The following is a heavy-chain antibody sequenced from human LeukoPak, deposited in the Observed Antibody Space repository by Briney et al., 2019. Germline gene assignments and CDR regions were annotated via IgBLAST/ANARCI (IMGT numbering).Heavy chain of an antibody. D-gene: IGHD3-16*02. V-gene: IGHV1-69*13. Sequence: VKVSCKASGGIFGTYAISWVRQAPGHGLEWMGGIIPIFGTANYAQKFPGRVTITTDESTSRAYSALSCLRSEHPAGYYLAGARGWFGGVIDLGDYWGQGTLVTVSS. CDR2: IIPIFGTA. CDR1: GGIFGTYA. CDR3: AGARGWFGGVIDLGDY. J-gene: IGHJ4*02.